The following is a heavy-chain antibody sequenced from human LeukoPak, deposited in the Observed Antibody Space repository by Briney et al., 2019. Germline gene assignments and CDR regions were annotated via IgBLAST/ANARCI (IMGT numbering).Heavy chain of an antibody. D-gene: IGHD6-19*01. V-gene: IGHV3-23*01. Sequence: PGGSLRLSCVASGFTFSSFAMSWVRQAPGKGLEWVSAISGRDDNTYYADSVKGRFTFSRDNSKNTLYLQMNSLRAEDTAVYYCAKLVAVAGRNYWGQGTLVTVSS. CDR3: AKLVAVAGRNY. J-gene: IGHJ4*02. CDR2: ISGRDDNT. CDR1: GFTFSSFA.